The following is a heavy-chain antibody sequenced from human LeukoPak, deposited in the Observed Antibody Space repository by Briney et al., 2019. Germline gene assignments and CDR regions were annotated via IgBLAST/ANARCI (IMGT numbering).Heavy chain of an antibody. CDR2: ISSSGTNI. D-gene: IGHD3-22*01. V-gene: IGHV3-48*03. CDR3: ARESDSYDSSGYLDFDY. CDR1: GFTFSSHE. Sequence: GGPLRLSCAASGFTFSSHEMNWVRQAPGKGLEWVSYISSSGTNIYYADSVKGRFSISRDNANNLLYLQMNSLRAEDTAVYYCARESDSYDSSGYLDFDYWGQGTLVTVSS. J-gene: IGHJ4*02.